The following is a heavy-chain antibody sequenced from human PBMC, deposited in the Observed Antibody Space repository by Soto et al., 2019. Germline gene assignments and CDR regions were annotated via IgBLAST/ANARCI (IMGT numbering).Heavy chain of an antibody. D-gene: IGHD1-1*01. CDR1: GGTFSSYA. J-gene: IGHJ3*02. CDR3: ARDSVEMSTRDAFDI. V-gene: IGHV1-69*12. CDR2: IIPTFGTA. Sequence: QVQLVQSGAEVKKPGSSVKVSCKASGGTFSSYAISWVRQAPGQGREWMGGIIPTFGTANYAQKFQGRVTITADESTSTAYMQLSSLRYEDTAVYYCARDSVEMSTRDAFDIWGQGTMVTVSS.